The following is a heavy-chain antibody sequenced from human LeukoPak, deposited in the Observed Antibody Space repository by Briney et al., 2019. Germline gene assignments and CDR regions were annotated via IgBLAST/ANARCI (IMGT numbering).Heavy chain of an antibody. Sequence: ASVKVSCKASGYTFTGYYMHWVRQAPGRGLEWMGWINPNSGGTNYAQKFQGRVTMTRDTSISTAYMELSRLRSDDTAVYYCARRRGYCSGGNCYGIDYWGQGTLVTVSS. J-gene: IGHJ4*02. CDR1: GYTFTGYY. CDR2: INPNSGGT. D-gene: IGHD2-15*01. CDR3: ARRRGYCSGGNCYGIDY. V-gene: IGHV1-2*02.